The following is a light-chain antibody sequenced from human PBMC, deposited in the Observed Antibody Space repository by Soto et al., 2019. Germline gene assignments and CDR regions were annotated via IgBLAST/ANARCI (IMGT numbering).Light chain of an antibody. Sequence: DIVLTQSPGTLSLSPGDRATLSCRASQSVSTSYLAWYQQKPGQAPRLLIYDASSRATGIPDRFSGGGSGTDFTLTISSLEPEDFSVYYCQQRYNWPITFGQGTRLEIK. V-gene: IGKV3D-20*02. CDR2: DAS. CDR3: QQRYNWPIT. CDR1: QSVSTSY. J-gene: IGKJ5*01.